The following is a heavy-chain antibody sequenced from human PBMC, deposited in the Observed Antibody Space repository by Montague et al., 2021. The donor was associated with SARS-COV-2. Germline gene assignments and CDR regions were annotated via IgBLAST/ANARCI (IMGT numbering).Heavy chain of an antibody. D-gene: IGHD1-14*01. CDR3: ARISGITSWYYDY. J-gene: IGHJ4*02. CDR2: TYYTGST. V-gene: IGHV4-61*01. CDR1: GGSVSSGSYY. Sequence: SETLSLTCTVSGGSVSSGSYYWSWIRQPPGKGLQSIGYTYYTGSTNYNPSLQSRVTISVDSSKNQFSVRLSSVTAADTAVYCCARISGITSWYYDYWGQGTLVTVSS.